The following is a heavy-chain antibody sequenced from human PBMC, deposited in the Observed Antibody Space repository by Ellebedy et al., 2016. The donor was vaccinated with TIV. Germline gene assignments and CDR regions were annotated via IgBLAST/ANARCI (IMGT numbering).Heavy chain of an antibody. V-gene: IGHV1-2*02. J-gene: IGHJ4*02. CDR1: GGTFSSYA. D-gene: IGHD6-13*01. CDR2: INPNSGGT. Sequence: ASVKVSXXASGGTFSSYAISWVRQAPGQGLEWMGWINPNSGGTNYAQKFQGRVTMTRDTSISTAYMELSRLRSDDTAVYYCARVRPKNSDYSSSWFYFDYWGQGTLVTVSS. CDR3: ARVRPKNSDYSSSWFYFDY.